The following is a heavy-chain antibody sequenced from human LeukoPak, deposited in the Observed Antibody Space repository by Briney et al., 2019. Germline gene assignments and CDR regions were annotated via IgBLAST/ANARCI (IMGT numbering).Heavy chain of an antibody. V-gene: IGHV3-11*01. Sequence: LSLTCAVYRESFSGYYWSWIRQAPGKGLEWVSYISSSGSTIYYADSVKGRFTISRDNAKNSLYLQMNSLRAEDTAVYYCARDLMGIAYRGAFYYWGQGTLVTVSS. D-gene: IGHD6-13*01. CDR2: ISSSGSTI. CDR1: RESFSGYY. CDR3: ARDLMGIAYRGAFYY. J-gene: IGHJ4*02.